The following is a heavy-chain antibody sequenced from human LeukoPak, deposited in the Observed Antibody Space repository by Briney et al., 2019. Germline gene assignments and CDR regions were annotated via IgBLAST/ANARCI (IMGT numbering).Heavy chain of an antibody. V-gene: IGHV3-30-3*01. J-gene: IGHJ4*02. CDR1: GFTFSSYA. CDR2: ISYDGSNK. Sequence: VRSLRLSCAASGFTFSSYAMHWVRQAPGKGLEWVAVISYDGSNKYYADSVKGRFTISRDNSKNALYLQMNSLRAEDTAVYYCARDLGYSYGSYWGQGTLVTVSS. CDR3: ARDLGYSYGSY. D-gene: IGHD5-18*01.